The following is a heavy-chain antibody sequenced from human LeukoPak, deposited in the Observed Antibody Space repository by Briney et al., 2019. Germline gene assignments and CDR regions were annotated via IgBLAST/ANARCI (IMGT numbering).Heavy chain of an antibody. D-gene: IGHD3-9*01. Sequence: SGGSLRLSCAASGFTFDDYAMHWVRQAPGKGLEWVSLISGDGGSTYYADSVKGRITISRDNSKNSLYLQMNSLRTEDTALYYCAKGPDLRYFDWLFLYWGQGTLVTVSS. V-gene: IGHV3-43*02. CDR2: ISGDGGST. J-gene: IGHJ4*02. CDR3: AKGPDLRYFDWLFLY. CDR1: GFTFDDYA.